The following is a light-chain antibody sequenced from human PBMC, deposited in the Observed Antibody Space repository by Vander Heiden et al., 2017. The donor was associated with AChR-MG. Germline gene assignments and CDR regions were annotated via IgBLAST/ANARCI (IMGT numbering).Light chain of an antibody. CDR3: QQRDNWPPT. V-gene: IGKV3-11*01. Sequence: IALTQSPSTLSLSPGERATLSCRASQSVRSHLAWFQQKPVQAPRLLIYDASNRANGLPARFSGSGSATAFTLTIISLEPADFAVYYCQQRDNWPPTFGQGTKLELK. CDR2: DAS. J-gene: IGKJ2*01. CDR1: QSVRSH.